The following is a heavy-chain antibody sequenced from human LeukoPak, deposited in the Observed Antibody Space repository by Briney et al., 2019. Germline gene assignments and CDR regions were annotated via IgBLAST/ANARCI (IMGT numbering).Heavy chain of an antibody. CDR1: GFTFSSYS. CDR3: AREDYYGSGSYNGMDV. D-gene: IGHD3-10*01. CDR2: ISSSSSYI. J-gene: IGHJ6*02. V-gene: IGHV3-21*01. Sequence: GGSLRLSCAASGFTFSSYSMNWVRQAPGKGLEWVSSISSSSSYIYYADSVKGRFTISRDNAKNSLYLQMNSLRAEDTAVYYCAREDYYGSGSYNGMDVWGQGTTVTVSS.